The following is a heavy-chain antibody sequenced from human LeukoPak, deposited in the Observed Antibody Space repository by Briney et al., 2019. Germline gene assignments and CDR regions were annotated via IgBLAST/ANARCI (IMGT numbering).Heavy chain of an antibody. Sequence: ASVKVSCMASGYTFTSYDINWVRQATGQGLEWMGWMNPNSGNTGYAQKFQGRVTMTRNTSISTAYMELSSLRPEDTAVYYCARVEGRIQLWSYWGQGTLVTVSS. V-gene: IGHV1-8*01. J-gene: IGHJ4*02. D-gene: IGHD5-18*01. CDR2: MNPNSGNT. CDR1: GYTFTSYD. CDR3: ARVEGRIQLWSY.